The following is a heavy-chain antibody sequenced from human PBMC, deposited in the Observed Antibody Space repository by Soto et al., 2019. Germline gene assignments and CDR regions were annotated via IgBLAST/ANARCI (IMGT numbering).Heavy chain of an antibody. V-gene: IGHV1-2*04. D-gene: IGHD6-19*01. CDR2: INPNSGGT. CDR3: ARDRAVAGMGYYSSGMDV. Sequence: ASVKVSCKASGYTFTGYYMHWVRQAPGQGLEWMGWINPNSGGTNYAQKFQGWVTMTRDTSISTAYMELSRLRSDDTAVYYCARDRAVAGMGYYSSGMDVWGQGTTVTVSS. CDR1: GYTFTGYY. J-gene: IGHJ6*02.